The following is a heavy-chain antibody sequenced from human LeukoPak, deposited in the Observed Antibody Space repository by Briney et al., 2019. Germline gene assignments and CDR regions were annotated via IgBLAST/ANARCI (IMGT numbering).Heavy chain of an antibody. CDR3: AKVRNYCDSSGYAYYFDY. D-gene: IGHD3-22*01. CDR2: ISGSGGST. CDR1: GFTFSSYA. J-gene: IGHJ4*02. Sequence: GGSLRLSCAASGFTFSSYAMSWVRQAPGKGLEWVSSISGSGGSTYYADSVKGRFTISRDNSKNTLYLQMNSLRAEDTAVYYCAKVRNYCDSSGYAYYFDYWGQGTLVTVSS. V-gene: IGHV3-23*01.